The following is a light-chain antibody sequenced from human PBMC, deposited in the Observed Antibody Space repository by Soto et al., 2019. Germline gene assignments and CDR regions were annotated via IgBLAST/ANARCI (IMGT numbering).Light chain of an antibody. V-gene: IGLV1-40*01. CDR3: QSYDSSLTVV. CDR1: SSNIGAGYD. Sequence: QPVLTQPPSVSGAPGQRVTISCTGSSSNIGAGYDVHWYQQVPGTAPKLLIYGNINRPSGVPDRFSGSKSGTSASLAITGLQADDEADYYCQSYDSSLTVVFGGGTKPTVL. CDR2: GNI. J-gene: IGLJ2*01.